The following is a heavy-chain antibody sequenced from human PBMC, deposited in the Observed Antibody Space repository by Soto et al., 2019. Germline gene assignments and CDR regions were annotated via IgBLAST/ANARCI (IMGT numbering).Heavy chain of an antibody. V-gene: IGHV1-18*01. D-gene: IGHD1-1*01. J-gene: IGHJ6*02. CDR1: GYTFLNYG. CDR2: ISPFNRNT. CDR3: ARPRRGSRDYYFYPLDV. Sequence: QVQLLQSGPEVRKPGASVKVACKASGYTFLNYGLSWVRQAPGQGLEWMGWISPFNRNTKYAQKLQGRVTMTTNTSPNPAHVERTGLTSDDTAVDFRARPRRGSRDYYFYPLDVWGQGTTVIVSS.